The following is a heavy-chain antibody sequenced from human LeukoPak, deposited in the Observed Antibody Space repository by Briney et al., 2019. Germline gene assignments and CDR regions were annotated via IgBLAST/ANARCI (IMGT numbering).Heavy chain of an antibody. J-gene: IGHJ4*02. V-gene: IGHV4-4*07. D-gene: IGHD5-18*01. CDR3: ARDPTTMATFFDC. CDR1: GGSIDSYY. CDR2: LYTGGRT. Sequence: SETLSLTCTVSGGSIDSYYWSWIRQPAGKRLEWIGRLYTGGRTNYNPSLKSRVTMSVDTSMNQFSLRLSSVTAADTAVYYCARDPTTMATFFDCWGQGTLVTVSS.